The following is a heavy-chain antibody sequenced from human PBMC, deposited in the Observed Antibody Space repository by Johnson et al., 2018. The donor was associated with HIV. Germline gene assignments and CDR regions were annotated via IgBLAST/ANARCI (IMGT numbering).Heavy chain of an antibody. CDR2: INYDGGRL. V-gene: IGHV3-7*03. CDR3: ARDRAAAGPDAFDI. CDR1: GFTFDTSW. J-gene: IGHJ3*02. D-gene: IGHD6-13*01. Sequence: VQLVESGGGVVQPGGSLRLSCAASGFTFDTSWMNCVRQAPARGLEWAPNINYDGGRLQYGDSVKGRFTISRDNSKNTRYLQMNSLRAEDTAVYYCARDRAAAGPDAFDIWGQGTMVTVSS.